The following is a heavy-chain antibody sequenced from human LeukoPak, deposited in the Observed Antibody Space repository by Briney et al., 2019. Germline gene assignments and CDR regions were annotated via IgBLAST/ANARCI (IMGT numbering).Heavy chain of an antibody. D-gene: IGHD3-10*01. V-gene: IGHV1-18*01. Sequence: ASVKVSCKASGYTFTSYGISWVRQAPGQGLEWMGWISAYNGNTNYAQKLQGRVTMTTDTSTSTAYMELRSLRSEDTAVYYCAAGSGSYYSTHNGYYYMDVWGKGTTVTISS. CDR2: ISAYNGNT. CDR3: AAGSGSYYSTHNGYYYMDV. J-gene: IGHJ6*03. CDR1: GYTFTSYG.